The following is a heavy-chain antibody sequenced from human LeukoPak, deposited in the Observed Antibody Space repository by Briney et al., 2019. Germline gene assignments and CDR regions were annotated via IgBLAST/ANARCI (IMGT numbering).Heavy chain of an antibody. CDR2: IYQGGST. D-gene: IGHD5-24*01. CDR1: TFTVASNY. Sequence: GGSLRLSCAVSTFTVASNYMSWVRQTPGKGLVWVSDIYQGGSTYYSDSVKGQFTISRDISKNTLHLQMNNLRVDDTAVYYCARVRDVYNHVFENWGQGTLVTVS. J-gene: IGHJ4*02. V-gene: IGHV3-53*01. CDR3: ARVRDVYNHVFEN.